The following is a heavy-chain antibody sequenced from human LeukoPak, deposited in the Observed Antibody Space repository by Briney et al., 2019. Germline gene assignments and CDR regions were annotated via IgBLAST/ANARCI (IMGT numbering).Heavy chain of an antibody. J-gene: IGHJ4*02. D-gene: IGHD2-8*01. Sequence: TSETLSLTCSVSGGSINNYHWSWIRQSPGEGLEWIGYIHYTGSTNYNPSLKSRVTISVDTFKNQFSLRLSSMTAADTAVYYCARHGLTWVFDYWGQGALVTVSS. CDR2: IHYTGST. V-gene: IGHV4-59*08. CDR3: ARHGLTWVFDY. CDR1: GGSINNYH.